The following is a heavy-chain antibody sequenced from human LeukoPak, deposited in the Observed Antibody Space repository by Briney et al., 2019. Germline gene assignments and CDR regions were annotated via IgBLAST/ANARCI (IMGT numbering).Heavy chain of an antibody. V-gene: IGHV1-2*02. CDR1: GYSFTGYY. D-gene: IGHD6-19*01. Sequence: ASVKVSCKASGYSFTGYYMHWVRQAPGQGLEWMGWVIPNSGVTNYAQKFQGRVTLTRDTSISTAYMELSRLTSDDTAVYYCARDLGRDGSGWYPYHDYWGQGTRVTVSS. J-gene: IGHJ4*02. CDR3: ARDLGRDGSGWYPYHDY. CDR2: VIPNSGVT.